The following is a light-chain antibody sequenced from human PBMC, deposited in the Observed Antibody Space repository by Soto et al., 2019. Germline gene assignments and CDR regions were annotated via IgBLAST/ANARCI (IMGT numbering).Light chain of an antibody. V-gene: IGKV2-30*01. Sequence: DVVMTHFPLSLPVTLCQPASISCXSSQFLVYSDGNTYLNWFQQRPGQSPRRLIYKVSNRDSGVPDRFSGSGSGTEFTLKISRVEAEDVGVYFCMHGIVTWTFGQGTKVDIK. CDR1: QFLVYSDGNTY. CDR2: KVS. CDR3: MHGIVTWT. J-gene: IGKJ1*01.